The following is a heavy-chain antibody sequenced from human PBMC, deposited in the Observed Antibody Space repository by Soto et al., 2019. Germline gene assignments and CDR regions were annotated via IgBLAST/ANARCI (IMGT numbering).Heavy chain of an antibody. Sequence: QVQLQQWGAGLLKPSETLSLTCAVYGGSFSGYYWSWIRQPPGKGLEWIGEINHSGSTNYNPSLKGRVTISVDTSKNQFSLKLSSVTAADTAVYYCARQRELPTPIANWFDPWGQGTLVTVSS. CDR3: ARQRELPTPIANWFDP. V-gene: IGHV4-34*01. J-gene: IGHJ5*02. CDR1: GGSFSGYY. CDR2: INHSGST. D-gene: IGHD3-10*01.